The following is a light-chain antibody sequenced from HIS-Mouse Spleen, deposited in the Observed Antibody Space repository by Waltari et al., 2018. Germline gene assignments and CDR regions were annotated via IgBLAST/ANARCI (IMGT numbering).Light chain of an antibody. Sequence: ELTQPPSVSMSPGQTASITCSGSSSNIGNNYVSWYQQLPGTAPKLLIYDNNKRPPGIPDRFSGSKSGTSATLGITGLQTGDEADYYCGTWDSSLSAWVFGGGTKLTVL. V-gene: IGLV1-51*01. CDR2: DNN. CDR3: GTWDSSLSAWV. J-gene: IGLJ3*02. CDR1: SSNIGNNY.